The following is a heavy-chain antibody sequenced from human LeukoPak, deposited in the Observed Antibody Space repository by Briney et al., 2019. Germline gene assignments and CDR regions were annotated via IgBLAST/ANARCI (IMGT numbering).Heavy chain of an antibody. D-gene: IGHD1-26*01. Sequence: ASVKVSCKASGYTFAAFYIHWVRQAPGQGLEWVGLVNPSSGGTHYAQSFQGRVTMTRDTSISTAYMELSRLRSDDTAVYYCARDISGSYDSWGQGTLVTVSS. V-gene: IGHV1-2*02. CDR2: VNPSSGGT. CDR3: ARDISGSYDS. CDR1: GYTFAAFY. J-gene: IGHJ4*02.